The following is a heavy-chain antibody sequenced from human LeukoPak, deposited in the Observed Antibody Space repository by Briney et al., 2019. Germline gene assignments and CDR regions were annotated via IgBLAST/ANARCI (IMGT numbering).Heavy chain of an antibody. V-gene: IGHV1-69*05. J-gene: IGHJ4*02. CDR1: GGTFSSYA. Sequence: ASVKVSCKASGGTFSSYAISWVRQAPGQRLEWMGGIIPIFGTANYAQKFQGRVTITTDESTSTAYMELSSLRSEDTAVYYCASSDGGNSATPGLFDYWGQGTLVTVSS. D-gene: IGHD4-23*01. CDR3: ASSDGGNSATPGLFDY. CDR2: IIPIFGTA.